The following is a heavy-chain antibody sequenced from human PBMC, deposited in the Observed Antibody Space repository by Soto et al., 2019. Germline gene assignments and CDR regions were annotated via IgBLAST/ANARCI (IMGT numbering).Heavy chain of an antibody. CDR2: LSAYNGDT. D-gene: IGHD3-3*01. CDR3: ARWSALFGVVEALDV. CDR1: GYTFINYG. V-gene: IGHV1-18*01. Sequence: QVQLVQSGAQVKKPGASVRVSCKTSGYTFINYGITWVRQAPGQGLEWMGWLSAYNGDTSSSEKLQVWFTMTTDISTNTLYMDLGCLTCGDTAVYYCARWSALFGVVEALDVLGQGTMVIVSS. J-gene: IGHJ3*01.